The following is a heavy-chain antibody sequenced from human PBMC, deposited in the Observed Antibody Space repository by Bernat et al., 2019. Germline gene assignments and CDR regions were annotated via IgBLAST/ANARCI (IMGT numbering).Heavy chain of an antibody. CDR1: GGSFSGYY. V-gene: IGHV4-34*01. CDR2: INHSGST. J-gene: IGHJ5*02. Sequence: QVQLQQWGAGLLKPSETLSLTCAVYGGSFSGYYWSWIRQPPGEGLEWIGEINHSGSTNYNPSLKSRVTISVDTSKNQFSLKLSSVTAADTAVYYCAREVRDCSSTSCYQGYGWFDPWGQGTLVTVSS. D-gene: IGHD2-2*01. CDR3: AREVRDCSSTSCYQGYGWFDP.